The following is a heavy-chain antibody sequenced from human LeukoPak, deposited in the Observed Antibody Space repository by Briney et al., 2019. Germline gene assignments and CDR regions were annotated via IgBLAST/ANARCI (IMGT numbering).Heavy chain of an antibody. Sequence: GGSLRLSCAASGFTFSSYGMHWVRQAPGKGLEWVAFIRYDGSNKYYADSVKGRFTISRDNSKNTLYLQMNSLRAEDTAVYYCAKVLGDSSGYYYFGFDYWGQGTLVTVSS. J-gene: IGHJ4*02. CDR1: GFTFSSYG. CDR3: AKVLGDSSGYYYFGFDY. V-gene: IGHV3-30*02. D-gene: IGHD3-22*01. CDR2: IRYDGSNK.